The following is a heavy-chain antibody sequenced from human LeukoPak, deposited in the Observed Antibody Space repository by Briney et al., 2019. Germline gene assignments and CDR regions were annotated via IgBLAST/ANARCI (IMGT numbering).Heavy chain of an antibody. CDR2: IDWKSDKI. J-gene: IGHJ4*02. Sequence: PGGSLRLSCAGSGYSFDEYAMHWVRQAPGKGLEWVSGIDWKSDKIGYADSVKGRFTISRDNSKNSLYLQMNSLRVEDTALYYCAKDRYCTSSSCPIDYWGQGTMVTVYS. V-gene: IGHV3-9*01. D-gene: IGHD2-2*01. CDR1: GYSFDEYA. CDR3: AKDRYCTSSSCPIDY.